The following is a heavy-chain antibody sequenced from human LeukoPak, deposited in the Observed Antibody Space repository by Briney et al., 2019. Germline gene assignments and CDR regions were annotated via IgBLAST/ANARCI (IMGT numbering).Heavy chain of an antibody. Sequence: GESLKISCKGSGSSFTTYWIGWVRQMPGKGLEWMGIIYPGDSDTRYSPSFQGQVTISADKSINTAYLQWSSLKASDTAMYYCAKHEFYYDSSGYYFDYWGQGTLVTVSS. V-gene: IGHV5-51*01. CDR1: GSSFTTYW. D-gene: IGHD3-22*01. CDR3: AKHEFYYDSSGYYFDY. J-gene: IGHJ4*02. CDR2: IYPGDSDT.